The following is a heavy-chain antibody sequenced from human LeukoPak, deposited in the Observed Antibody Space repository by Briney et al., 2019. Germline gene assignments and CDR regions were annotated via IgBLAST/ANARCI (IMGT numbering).Heavy chain of an antibody. CDR1: GYTFTSYD. CDR2: MNPNSGNT. D-gene: IGHD1-26*01. V-gene: IGHV1-8*03. CDR3: ARVTRELLEGAYFDY. Sequence: SVKVSCKASGYTFTSYDINWVRQATGQGLEWMGWMNPNSGNTGYAQKFQGRVTITRNTSISTAYMELRSLRSDDTAVYYCARVTRELLEGAYFDYWGQGTLVTVSS. J-gene: IGHJ4*02.